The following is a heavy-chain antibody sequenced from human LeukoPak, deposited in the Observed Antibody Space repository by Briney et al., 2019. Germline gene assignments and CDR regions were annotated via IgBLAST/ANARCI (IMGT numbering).Heavy chain of an antibody. Sequence: PGGSLRLSCAASGSTFSDYYMSWIRQAPGEGLDWVSYISSGSSTIYYAESVKGRFTISRDNTENSLYLQMNSLRAEDTAVYYCARMYSYGSGYYYYDYMDVWGKGTTVTVSS. CDR1: GSTFSDYY. J-gene: IGHJ6*03. CDR3: ARMYSYGSGYYYYDYMDV. CDR2: ISSGSSTI. D-gene: IGHD5-18*01. V-gene: IGHV3-11*01.